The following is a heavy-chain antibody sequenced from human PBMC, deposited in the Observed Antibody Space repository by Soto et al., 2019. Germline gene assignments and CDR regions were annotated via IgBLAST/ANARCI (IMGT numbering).Heavy chain of an antibody. CDR3: AICFSPRFYIQPGYHDY. V-gene: IGHV4-31*03. CDR1: GGSISSGGYY. D-gene: IGHD3-9*01. CDR2: IYYSGST. J-gene: IGHJ4*02. Sequence: SETLSLTCTVSGGSISSGGYYWSWIRQQPGKGLEWIGYIYYSGSTYYNPSLKSRVTISVDTSKNQFSLKLSSVTAAATAVYYCAICFSPRFYIQPGYHDYWGQGTLVTVSS.